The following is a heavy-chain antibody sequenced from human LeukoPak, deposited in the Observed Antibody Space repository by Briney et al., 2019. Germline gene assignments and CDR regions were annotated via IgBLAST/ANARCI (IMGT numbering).Heavy chain of an antibody. Sequence: PGGSLRLSCAASGFTFYKYPMNWVRQAPGKGLEWISTLSYSGDAHYADSVKGRFTISRDDSKNTVYLQMNSLRPEDTAVYYCAKGKYYYDSSGYYVFDYWGQGTLVTVSS. D-gene: IGHD3-22*01. J-gene: IGHJ4*02. CDR2: LSYSGDA. CDR3: AKGKYYYDSSGYYVFDY. CDR1: GFTFYKYP. V-gene: IGHV3-23*01.